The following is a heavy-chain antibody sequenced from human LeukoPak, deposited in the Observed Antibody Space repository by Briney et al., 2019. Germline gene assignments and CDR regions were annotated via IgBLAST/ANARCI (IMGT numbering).Heavy chain of an antibody. V-gene: IGHV4-59*01. J-gene: IGHJ4*02. D-gene: IGHD3-22*01. CDR1: GGSISSYY. CDR3: TRDISGYYGY. CDR2: ISDSGST. Sequence: SDTLSLPCTVSGGSISSYYWSWIRQHTGKGLEWIAYISDSGSTNYDPSLKDRVTISVDTSKDQFSLKLSSVTAADTAVYYCTRDISGYYGYWGQGTLVTVSS.